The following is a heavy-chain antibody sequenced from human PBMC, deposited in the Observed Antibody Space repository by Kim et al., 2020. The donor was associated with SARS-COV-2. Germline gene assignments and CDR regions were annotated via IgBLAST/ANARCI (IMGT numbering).Heavy chain of an antibody. V-gene: IGHV4-31*02. J-gene: IGHJ4*02. CDR3: ARTRITMIVVVTHFDY. Sequence: PSLKSRVTIAVDTSKNRFSLKLSSVTAAATAVYYWARTRITMIVVVTHFDYWGQGTLVTVSS. D-gene: IGHD3-22*01.